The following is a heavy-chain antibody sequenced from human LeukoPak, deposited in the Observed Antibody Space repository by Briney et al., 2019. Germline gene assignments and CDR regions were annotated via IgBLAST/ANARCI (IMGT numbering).Heavy chain of an antibody. CDR3: ARGVIGYSYGSPLYYFDY. J-gene: IGHJ4*02. V-gene: IGHV1-69*05. Sequence: SVKVSCKASGGTFSSYAISWVRQAPGQGLEWMGGIIPIFGTANYAQKFQGRVTITTDESTSTPYMELSSLRSEDTAVYYCARGVIGYSYGSPLYYFDYWGQGTLVTVSS. CDR2: IIPIFGTA. D-gene: IGHD5-18*01. CDR1: GGTFSSYA.